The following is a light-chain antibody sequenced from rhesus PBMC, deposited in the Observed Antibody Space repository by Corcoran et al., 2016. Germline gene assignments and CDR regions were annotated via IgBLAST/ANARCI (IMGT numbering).Light chain of an antibody. Sequence: DIQMTQSPSSLSASVGDRVTITCRASENVKNFLNWYQQTPGKAPKLLNSKTSTLESGVPSRFSGSGSGTDYTFTISSLQPEDVATYCCQHAYGTPLTFGGGTKVEIK. CDR1: ENVKNF. V-gene: IGKV1-74*01. J-gene: IGKJ4*01. CDR3: QHAYGTPLT. CDR2: KTS.